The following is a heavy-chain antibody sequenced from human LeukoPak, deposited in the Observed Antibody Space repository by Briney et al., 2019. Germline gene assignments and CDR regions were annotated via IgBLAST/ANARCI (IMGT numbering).Heavy chain of an antibody. V-gene: IGHV5-51*01. CDR2: SYPGDSDT. J-gene: IGHJ2*01. D-gene: IGHD4-23*01. CDR3: ARRSYGGNSGWYFGL. Sequence: GESLKISCKGSGYSFAFYWIGWVRQMPGKGLEWMGISYPGDSDTTYSPSFQGQVTFSVDKSISTAYLQWSSLKASDTAMYYCARRSYGGNSGWYFGLWGRGTLVTVSS. CDR1: GYSFAFYW.